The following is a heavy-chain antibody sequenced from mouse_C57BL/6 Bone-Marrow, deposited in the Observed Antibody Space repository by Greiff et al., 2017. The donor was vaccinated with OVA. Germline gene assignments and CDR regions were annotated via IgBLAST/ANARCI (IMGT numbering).Heavy chain of an antibody. CDR1: GHTFTSYW. Sequence: VQLQQPGAELVKPGASVKLSCKASGHTFTSYWMQWVKQRPGQGLEWIGEIDPSDSYTNYNQKFKGKATLTVDTSSSTAYMQLSSLTSEDSAVYYCARVPLWYFDVWGTGTTVTVSS. CDR2: IDPSDSYT. V-gene: IGHV1-50*01. J-gene: IGHJ1*03. CDR3: ARVPLWYFDV. D-gene: IGHD2-14*01.